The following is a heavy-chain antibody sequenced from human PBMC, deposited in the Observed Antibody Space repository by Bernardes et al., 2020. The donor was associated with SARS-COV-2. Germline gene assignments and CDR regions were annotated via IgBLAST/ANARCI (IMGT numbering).Heavy chain of an antibody. D-gene: IGHD1-7*01. Sequence: AESLTLSCAASPFTISSCYMLCLVHPSRGRLLELTEVNTDSDRTNYNPSLESRVTISVDQSKTQFSLRLTYVTAADTAVYFCARGWDYRNYPLSWFDSWGRRTLVTVSS. CDR3: ARGWDYRNYPLSWFDS. J-gene: IGHJ5*01. CDR1: PFTISSCYM. V-gene: IGHV4-4*01. CDR2: NTDSDRT.